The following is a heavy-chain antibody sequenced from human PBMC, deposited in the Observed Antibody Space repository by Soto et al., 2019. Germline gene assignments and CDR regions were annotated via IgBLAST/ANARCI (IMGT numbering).Heavy chain of an antibody. J-gene: IGHJ5*02. CDR2: ISGGSERL. V-gene: IGHV3-23*01. D-gene: IGHD1-26*01. Sequence: GKGQKRVSAISGGSERLYFAESVRGRFTTSRDDAKSSLYLQMNSLRAEDTAVYYCAREQGIVEANWWFAPRGHGTLVPVSS. CDR3: AREQGIVEANWWFAP.